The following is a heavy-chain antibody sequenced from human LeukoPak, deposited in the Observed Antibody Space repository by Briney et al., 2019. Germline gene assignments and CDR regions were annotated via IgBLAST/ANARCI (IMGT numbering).Heavy chain of an antibody. CDR3: ARLDY. J-gene: IGHJ4*02. CDR2: IYYGGST. V-gene: IGHV4-39*01. CDR1: DGSISSSSHY. Sequence: SETLSLTCTVSDGSISSSSHYWGWIRQPPGKGLEWIGSIYYGGSTYYNPSLKSRVIISVDTSKNQFSLKLTSVTAADTAVYYCARLDYWGQGTLVTVSS.